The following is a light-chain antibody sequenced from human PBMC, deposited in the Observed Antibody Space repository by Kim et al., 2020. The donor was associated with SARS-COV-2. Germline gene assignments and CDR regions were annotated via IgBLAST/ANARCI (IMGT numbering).Light chain of an antibody. J-gene: IGKJ2*01. Sequence: LSTGERATLSCRASQSVSSSYLAWYQQKPGQAPRLLIYGASSRATGIPQRFSGSGSGTDFTLTISRLEPEDFAVYYCQQYGSSPYTFGQGTKLEI. CDR1: QSVSSSY. CDR3: QQYGSSPYT. V-gene: IGKV3-20*01. CDR2: GAS.